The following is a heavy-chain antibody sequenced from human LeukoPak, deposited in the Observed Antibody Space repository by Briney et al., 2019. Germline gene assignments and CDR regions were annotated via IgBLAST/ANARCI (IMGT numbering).Heavy chain of an antibody. CDR3: AKVTSSGYYYGRSGHAFDI. Sequence: GGSLRLSCAASGFTFSSYGMHWVRQAPGKGLERVAVISYDGSNKYYADSVKGRFTISRDNSKNTLYLQMNSLRAEDTAVYYCAKVTSSGYYYGRSGHAFDIWGQGTMVTVSS. V-gene: IGHV3-30*18. CDR1: GFTFSSYG. J-gene: IGHJ3*02. D-gene: IGHD3-22*01. CDR2: ISYDGSNK.